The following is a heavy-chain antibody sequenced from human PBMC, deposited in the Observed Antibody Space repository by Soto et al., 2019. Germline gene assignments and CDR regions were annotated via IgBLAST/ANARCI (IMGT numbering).Heavy chain of an antibody. V-gene: IGHV3-23*01. J-gene: IGHJ6*02. CDR2: ISGSGGST. D-gene: IGHD1-26*01. CDR3: AKDELGAFYYHYYGMDV. CDR1: GFTFSSYA. Sequence: QPGGSLRLSCAAYGFTFSSYAMSWVRQAPGKGLEWVAAISGSGGSTYYAVSVKGRFTISIDNSKNTLYLQMNTLTAEDTAVYYSAKDELGAFYYHYYGMDVWGQGTTVTVSS.